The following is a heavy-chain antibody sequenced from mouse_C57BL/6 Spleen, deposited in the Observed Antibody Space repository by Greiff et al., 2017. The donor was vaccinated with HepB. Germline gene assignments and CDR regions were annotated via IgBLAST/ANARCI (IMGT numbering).Heavy chain of an antibody. CDR2: INPNNGGT. D-gene: IGHD1-1*01. V-gene: IGHV1-26*01. CDR1: GYTFTDYY. Sequence: VQLQQSGPELVKPGASVKISCKASGYTFTDYYMNWVKQSHGKSLEWIGDINPNNGGTSYNQKFKGKATLTVDKSSSTAYMELRSLTSEDSAVYYCASFTTVVEYYFDYWGQGTTLTVSS. J-gene: IGHJ2*01. CDR3: ASFTTVVEYYFDY.